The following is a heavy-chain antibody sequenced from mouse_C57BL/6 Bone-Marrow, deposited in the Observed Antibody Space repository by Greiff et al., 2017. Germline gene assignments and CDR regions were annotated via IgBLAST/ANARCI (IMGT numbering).Heavy chain of an antibody. CDR2: IHPNSGST. J-gene: IGHJ3*01. D-gene: IGHD2-14*01. CDR1: GYTFTSYW. CDR3: ARSRGTGRIAY. Sequence: VQLQQSGAELVKPGASVKLSCKASGYTFTSYWMPWVKQRPGQGLEWIGMIHPNSGSTNYNEKFKSKATLTVDKTSSTAYMQLCRLTSEDSAVYYCARSRGTGRIAYWGQGTLVTVSA. V-gene: IGHV1-64*01.